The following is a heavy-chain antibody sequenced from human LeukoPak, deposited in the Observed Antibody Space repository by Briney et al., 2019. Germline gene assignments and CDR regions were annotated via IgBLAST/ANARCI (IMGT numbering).Heavy chain of an antibody. CDR1: GGSISSGGYY. Sequence: SETLSLTCTVSGGSISSGGYYWSWIRQHPGKGLEWIGYIYYSGSTYYNPSLKSRVTISVDTSKNQFSLKLSSVTAADTAVYYCAREFPFGSSTSPGKNDWGQGTLVTVSS. CDR2: IYYSGST. CDR3: AREFPFGSSTSPGKND. V-gene: IGHV4-31*03. J-gene: IGHJ4*02. D-gene: IGHD2-2*01.